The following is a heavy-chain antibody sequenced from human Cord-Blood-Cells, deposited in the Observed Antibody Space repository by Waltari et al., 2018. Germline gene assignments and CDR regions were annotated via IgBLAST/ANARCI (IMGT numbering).Heavy chain of an antibody. Sequence: QVQLQQWGAGLLKPSETLSLTCAVYGGSFSGYYWSWIRQPPGKGLEWIGEINHSGSTNYNPSLKSRVTISVDTSKNQFSLKLSSVTAADTAVYYCARQRSDFWSGYFPYYFDYWGPGTLVTVSS. CDR2: INHSGST. D-gene: IGHD3-3*01. V-gene: IGHV4-34*01. J-gene: IGHJ4*02. CDR3: ARQRSDFWSGYFPYYFDY. CDR1: GGSFSGYY.